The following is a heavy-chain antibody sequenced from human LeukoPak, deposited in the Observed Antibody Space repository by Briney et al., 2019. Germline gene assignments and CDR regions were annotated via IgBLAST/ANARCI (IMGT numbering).Heavy chain of an antibody. CDR1: GFTFSSYA. D-gene: IGHD3-10*01. J-gene: IGHJ4*02. V-gene: IGHV3-23*01. CDR3: AKGMVRGVXIKVPFDY. Sequence: GGSLRLSCAASGFTFSSYAMSWVRQAPGKGLEWVSAISGSGGSTYYADSVKGRFTISRDNSKNTLYLQMNSLRAEDTAVYYCAKGMVRGVXIKVPFDYWGQGTLVTVSS. CDR2: ISGSGGST.